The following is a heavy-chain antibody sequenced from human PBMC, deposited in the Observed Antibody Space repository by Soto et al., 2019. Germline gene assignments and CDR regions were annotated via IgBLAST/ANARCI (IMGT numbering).Heavy chain of an antibody. CDR1: GGSISSYY. CDR2: IYYSGST. D-gene: IGHD2-8*01. V-gene: IGHV4-59*01. CDR3: ARSDIVLMVYAMWFDP. J-gene: IGHJ5*02. Sequence: PSETLSLTCTVSGGSISSYYWSWIRQPPGKGLEWIGYIYYSGSTNYNPSLKSRVTISVDTSKNQFSLKLSSVTAADTAVYYCARSDIVLMVYAMWFDPWGQGTLVTVSS.